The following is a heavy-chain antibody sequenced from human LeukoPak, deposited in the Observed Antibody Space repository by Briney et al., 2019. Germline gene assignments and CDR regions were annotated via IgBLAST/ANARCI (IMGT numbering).Heavy chain of an antibody. Sequence: GASVKVSFKASGYTFTGYYMHWVRQAPGQGLEWMGWINPNSGGTNYAQKFQGRVTMTRDTSISTAYMELSRLRSDDTAVYYCARAEGAAAGIFDYWGQGTLVTVSS. V-gene: IGHV1-2*02. CDR2: INPNSGGT. D-gene: IGHD6-13*01. CDR3: ARAEGAAAGIFDY. CDR1: GYTFTGYY. J-gene: IGHJ4*02.